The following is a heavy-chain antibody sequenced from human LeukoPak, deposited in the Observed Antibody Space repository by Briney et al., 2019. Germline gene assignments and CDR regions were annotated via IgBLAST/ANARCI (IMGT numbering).Heavy chain of an antibody. J-gene: IGHJ2*01. CDR1: GFSFSSYA. D-gene: IGHD2-2*02. Sequence: SGGSLRLSCAASGFSFSSYAMTWVRQAPGKGLEWLSVISGNGGTTYYADSVKGRFTTSRDNSENTLYLQMNSLRAEDTAVYYCAKRPGTPSYFWYTDLWGRGTLVSVSS. V-gene: IGHV3-23*01. CDR2: ISGNGGTT. CDR3: AKRPGTPSYFWYTDL.